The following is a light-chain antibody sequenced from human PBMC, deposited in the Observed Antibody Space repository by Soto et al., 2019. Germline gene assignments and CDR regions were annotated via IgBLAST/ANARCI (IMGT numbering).Light chain of an antibody. J-gene: IGKJ1*01. CDR2: GAS. CDR3: QEYGSSPVT. CDR1: QSVRSSY. Sequence: ENVLTQSPGTLSLSPGERATLSCRASQSVRSSYVAWYQQKPGQAPRLLIYGASSRATGIPDRFSGSGSGTDFTLTINRLEPEDFALYYCQEYGSSPVTFGQGTKVEIK. V-gene: IGKV3-20*01.